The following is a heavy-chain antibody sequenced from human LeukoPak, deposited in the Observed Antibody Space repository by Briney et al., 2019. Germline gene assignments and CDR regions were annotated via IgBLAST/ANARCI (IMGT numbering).Heavy chain of an antibody. Sequence: PGGSLRLSCAASGFTLSNSAMIWVRQAPGKGREGGSGFSGPGKTYYADSVKGRFTISRDTSKSTLYLQINSLRAEDTAVYYCAKAWWSTSSGGDSFGIWGQGTMVTVSS. CDR3: AKAWWSTSSGGDSFGI. D-gene: IGHD6-6*01. CDR1: GFTLSNSA. V-gene: IGHV3-23*01. CDR2: FSGPGKT. J-gene: IGHJ3*02.